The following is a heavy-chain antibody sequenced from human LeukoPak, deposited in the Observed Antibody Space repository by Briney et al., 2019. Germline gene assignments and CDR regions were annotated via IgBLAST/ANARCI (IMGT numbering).Heavy chain of an antibody. CDR2: ISYDGSNK. Sequence: PGGSLRLSCAASGFTFSSYVMHWVRQAPGKGLEWVAVISYDGSNKYYADSVKGRFTISRDNSKNTLYLQMNSLRAEDTAVYYCAKDQRDAFDIWGQGTMVTVSS. J-gene: IGHJ3*02. V-gene: IGHV3-30*18. CDR3: AKDQRDAFDI. CDR1: GFTFSSYV.